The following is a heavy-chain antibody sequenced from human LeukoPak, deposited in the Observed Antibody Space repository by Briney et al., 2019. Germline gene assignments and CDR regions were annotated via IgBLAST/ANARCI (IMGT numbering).Heavy chain of an antibody. CDR3: ARDLSGVVGAD. CDR2: IKQDGSEK. CDR1: EFTFSNYW. Sequence: PGGSLRLSCAASEFTFSNYWMSWVRQAPGKGLEWVANIKQDGSEKYYVDSVKGRFTISRDNAKNSLYLQMNSLRAEDTAVYYCARDLSGVVGADWGQGTLVTVSS. V-gene: IGHV3-7*01. J-gene: IGHJ4*02. D-gene: IGHD1-26*01.